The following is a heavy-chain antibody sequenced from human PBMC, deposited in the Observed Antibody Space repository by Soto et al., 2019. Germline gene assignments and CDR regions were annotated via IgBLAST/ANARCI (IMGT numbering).Heavy chain of an antibody. Sequence: GSLRLSCAATGFNFGSYAMGWVRQAPGKGLEWVSGVSGSGSSPYYADSVKGRLTISKDKSKNTLYLDLNNLRSEDTAVYFCVKGKESGYRGAFDSWGQGTMVTVSS. J-gene: IGHJ4*02. CDR3: VKGKESGYRGAFDS. CDR2: VSGSGSSP. V-gene: IGHV3-23*01. D-gene: IGHD5-18*01. CDR1: GFNFGSYA.